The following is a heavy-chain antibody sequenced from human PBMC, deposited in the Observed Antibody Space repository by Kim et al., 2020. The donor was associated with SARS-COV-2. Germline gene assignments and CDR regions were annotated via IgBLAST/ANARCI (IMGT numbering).Heavy chain of an antibody. Sequence: VKGRFTISRENAKNSLYLQMNSLGAGDTAVYYCARVGYGSGSLSNWYFDLWGRGTLVTVSS. CDR3: ARVGYGSGSLSNWYFDL. D-gene: IGHD3-10*01. J-gene: IGHJ2*01. V-gene: IGHV3-13*01.